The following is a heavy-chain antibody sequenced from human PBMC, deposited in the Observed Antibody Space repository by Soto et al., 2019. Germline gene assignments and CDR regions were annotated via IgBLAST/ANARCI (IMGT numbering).Heavy chain of an antibody. CDR3: ARVACSGGSCNPYYYYYMDV. CDR1: GFTFSSYG. V-gene: IGHV3-33*01. D-gene: IGHD2-15*01. Sequence: PGGSLRLSCAASGFTFSSYGMHWVRQAPGKGLEWVAVIWYDGSNKYYADSVKGRFTISRDNSKNTLYLQMNSLRAEDTAVYYSARVACSGGSCNPYYYYYMDVWGKGTTVTVSS. J-gene: IGHJ6*03. CDR2: IWYDGSNK.